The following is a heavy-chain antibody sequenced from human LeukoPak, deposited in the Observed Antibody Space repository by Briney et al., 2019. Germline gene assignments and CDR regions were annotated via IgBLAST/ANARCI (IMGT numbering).Heavy chain of an antibody. CDR2: IYYSGST. Sequence: SETLSLTCTVSGGSISSSSYYWGWIRQPPGKGLEWIGSIYYSGSTNYNPSLKSRVTISVDTSKNQFSLKLSSVTAADTAVYYCARAHITMVRGVNKYYFDYWGQGTLVTVSS. CDR3: ARAHITMVRGVNKYYFDY. V-gene: IGHV4-39*07. D-gene: IGHD3-10*01. CDR1: GGSISSSSYY. J-gene: IGHJ4*02.